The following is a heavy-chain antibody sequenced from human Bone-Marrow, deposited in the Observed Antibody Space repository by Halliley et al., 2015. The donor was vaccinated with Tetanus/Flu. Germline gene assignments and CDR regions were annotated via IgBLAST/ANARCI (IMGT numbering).Heavy chain of an antibody. CDR1: GFTFSDYA. Sequence: SLRLSCTTSGFTFSDYALTWVRQAPGKGLEWVALISFDGSNRNHADSVKGRFTISRDNSKSTLYLQMNSLRPEDTAVYYCAKDIERHYLYGACPGYWGQGTLVTVSS. V-gene: IGHV3-30*04. D-gene: IGHD2-21*02. CDR2: ISFDGSNR. CDR3: AKDIERHYLYGACPGY. J-gene: IGHJ4*02.